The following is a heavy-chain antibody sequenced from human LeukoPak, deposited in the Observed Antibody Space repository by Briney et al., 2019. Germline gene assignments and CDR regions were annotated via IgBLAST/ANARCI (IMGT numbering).Heavy chain of an antibody. D-gene: IGHD5-12*01. CDR1: GGSISSSNW. Sequence: PSGTLSLTCAVSGGSISSSNWWSWVRQPPGKGLEWIGEIYHSGSTNYNPSLKSRVTISVDKSKNQFSLKLSSVTAADTAVYYCATHSRAGSGGSENAFEIWGQGIMVTVSS. J-gene: IGHJ3*02. CDR3: ATHSRAGSGGSENAFEI. V-gene: IGHV4-4*02. CDR2: IYHSGST.